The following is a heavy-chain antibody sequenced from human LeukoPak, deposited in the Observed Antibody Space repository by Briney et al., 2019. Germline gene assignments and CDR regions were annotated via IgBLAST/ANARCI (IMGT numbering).Heavy chain of an antibody. D-gene: IGHD3-9*01. CDR1: GFTFSSYA. Sequence: GGSLRLSSAASGFTFSSYAMSWVRQAPGKGLEWVSAISGSGGSTYHADSVKGRFTISRDNSKNTLYLQMNSLRAEDTAVYYCAKGHFDWFLFDFWGQGTLVTVSS. CDR2: ISGSGGST. CDR3: AKGHFDWFLFDF. J-gene: IGHJ4*02. V-gene: IGHV3-23*01.